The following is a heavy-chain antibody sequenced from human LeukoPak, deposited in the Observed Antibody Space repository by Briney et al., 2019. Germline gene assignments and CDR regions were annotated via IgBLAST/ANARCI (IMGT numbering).Heavy chain of an antibody. V-gene: IGHV4-34*01. CDR1: GGSFRGYY. CDR2: INHSGST. Sequence: SETLSLTCAVYGGSFRGYYWSWVRQPPGKGLEWIGEINHSGSTNYNPSLKSRVTISVDTSKNQFSLKLSSVTAADTAVYYCARKSTSPERTGLYWYFDLWGRGTLVTVSS. CDR3: ARKSTSPERTGLYWYFDL. J-gene: IGHJ2*01. D-gene: IGHD1-14*01.